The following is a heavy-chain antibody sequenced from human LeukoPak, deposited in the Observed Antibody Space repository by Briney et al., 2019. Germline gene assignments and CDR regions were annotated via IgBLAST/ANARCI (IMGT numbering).Heavy chain of an antibody. CDR1: GGSISSYY. CDR2: IYYSGST. J-gene: IGHJ6*03. V-gene: IGHV4-59*08. CDR3: ARTYYDFWSPPNYYMDM. Sequence: SETLSLTCTVSGGSISSYYWSWIRQPPGKGLEWIGYIYYSGSTNYNPSLKSRVTISVDTSKNQFSLKLSSVNAADTAVYYCARTYYDFWSPPNYYMDMWGEGTTVTVSS. D-gene: IGHD3-3*01.